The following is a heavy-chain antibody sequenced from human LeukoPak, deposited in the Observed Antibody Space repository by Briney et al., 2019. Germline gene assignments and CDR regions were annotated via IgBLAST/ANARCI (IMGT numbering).Heavy chain of an antibody. J-gene: IGHJ3*02. CDR3: TTSYGGNSLEAFDI. D-gene: IGHD4-23*01. CDR1: GFTFSNDW. V-gene: IGHV3-15*01. CDR2: IKSKTDGGTT. Sequence: PGGSLRLSCAASGFTFSNDWMSWVRQAPGKGLEWVGRIKSKTDGGTTDYAAPVKGRFTISRDDSKNTLYLQMNSLKTEDTAVYYCTTSYGGNSLEAFDIWGQGTMVTVSS.